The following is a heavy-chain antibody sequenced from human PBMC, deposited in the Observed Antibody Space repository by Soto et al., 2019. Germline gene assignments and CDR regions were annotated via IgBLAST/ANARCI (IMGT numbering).Heavy chain of an antibody. CDR1: GFTFSNAW. J-gene: IGHJ3*02. CDR2: IKSKTDGGTT. V-gene: IGHV3-15*01. CDR3: TTGTYRYCSSTSCAYYDFWSGYSFFPDAFDI. Sequence: GGSLRLSCAASGFTFSNAWMSWVRQAPGKGLEWVGRIKSKTDGGTTDYAAPVKGRFTISRDDSKNTLYLQMNSLKTEDTAVYYCTTGTYRYCSSTSCAYYDFWSGYSFFPDAFDIWGQGTMVTVSS. D-gene: IGHD3-3*01.